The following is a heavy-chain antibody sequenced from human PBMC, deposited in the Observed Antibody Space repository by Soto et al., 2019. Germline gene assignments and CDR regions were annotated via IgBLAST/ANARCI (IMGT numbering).Heavy chain of an antibody. CDR3: AKDRGSGSFLYYFDY. J-gene: IGHJ4*02. CDR2: ISYDGSNK. Sequence: GGSLRLSCAASGFTFSSYGMHWVRQAPGKGLEWVAVISYDGSNKYYADSVKGRFTISRDNSKNTLYLQMNSLRAEDTAVYYCAKDRGSGSFLYYFDYWGQGTLVTVSS. V-gene: IGHV3-30*18. D-gene: IGHD3-10*01. CDR1: GFTFSSYG.